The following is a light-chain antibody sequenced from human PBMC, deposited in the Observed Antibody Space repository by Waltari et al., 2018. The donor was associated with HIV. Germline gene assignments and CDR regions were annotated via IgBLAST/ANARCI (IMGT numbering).Light chain of an antibody. Sequence: EIVLTQSPGTLSLSPGERATLSCRASQAVSSSYLAWYQQKPGQAPSLVIYGASSRATGIPDRVSGSGSATDFTLTISRLEPEDFAVYYCQQYGGSPQYTFGQGTKLEIK. V-gene: IGKV3-20*01. CDR1: QAVSSSY. J-gene: IGKJ2*01. CDR2: GAS. CDR3: QQYGGSPQYT.